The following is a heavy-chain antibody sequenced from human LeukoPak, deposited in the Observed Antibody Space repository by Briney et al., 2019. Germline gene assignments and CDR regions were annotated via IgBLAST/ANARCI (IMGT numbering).Heavy chain of an antibody. V-gene: IGHV3-7*01. Sequence: PGGSLRLSCAASGFTFSTYWMTWVRQAPGKGLEWVAHMKRDGSEVYYANSVKGHFTISRDNAKNSLYPQMNSLRAEDTAVYYCARYTEYYFDYWGQGTLVTVSS. J-gene: IGHJ4*02. D-gene: IGHD2-2*02. CDR1: GFTFSTYW. CDR2: MKRDGSEV. CDR3: ARYTEYYFDY.